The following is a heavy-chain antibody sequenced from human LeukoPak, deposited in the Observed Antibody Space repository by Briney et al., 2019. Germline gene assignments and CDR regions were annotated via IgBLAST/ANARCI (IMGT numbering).Heavy chain of an antibody. CDR2: IRYDGSNK. CDR1: GFTFSSYG. D-gene: IGHD4-17*01. J-gene: IGHJ6*03. CDR3: ARGGTVTKDYYYYYMDV. Sequence: PGGSLRLSCAASGFTFSSYGMHRVRQAPGKGLEWVAFIRYDGSNKYYTDSVKGRFTISRDNSKNTLYLQMNSLRAEDTAVYYCARGGTVTKDYYYYYMDVWGKGTTVTVSS. V-gene: IGHV3-30*02.